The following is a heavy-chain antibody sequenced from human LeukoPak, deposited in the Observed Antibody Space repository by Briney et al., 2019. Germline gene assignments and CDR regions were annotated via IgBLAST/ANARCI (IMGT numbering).Heavy chain of an antibody. J-gene: IGHJ4*02. V-gene: IGHV3-23*01. CDR3: AKSPGQIQLDYFDY. CDR1: GFTFNNYA. D-gene: IGHD1-1*01. Sequence: SGGSLRLSCAASGFTFNNYAMSWVRQAPGMGLEWVSTISGSGVTTYYADSVRGQFTISRDNSKTTLYLQLDSLRPEDMAIYYCAKSPGQIQLDYFDYWGQGALVTVSS. CDR2: ISGSGVTT.